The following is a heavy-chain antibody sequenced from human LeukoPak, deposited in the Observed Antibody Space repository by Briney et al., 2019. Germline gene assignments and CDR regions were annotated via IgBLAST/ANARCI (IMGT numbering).Heavy chain of an antibody. D-gene: IGHD6-19*01. V-gene: IGHV4-39*07. CDR3: ARDSPPVSGHWLVPQFDY. Sequence: SETLSLTCTVSRGSINSSSYSWGWIRQPPGKGLEWIGSIYYSGSTYYNPSLKSRVTISVDTSKNQFSLKLSSVTAADTAVYYCARDSPPVSGHWLVPQFDYWGQGTLVTVSS. CDR1: RGSINSSSYS. J-gene: IGHJ4*02. CDR2: IYYSGST.